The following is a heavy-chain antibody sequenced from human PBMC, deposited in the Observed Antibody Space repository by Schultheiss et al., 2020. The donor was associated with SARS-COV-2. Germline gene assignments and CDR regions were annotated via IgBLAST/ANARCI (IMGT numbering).Heavy chain of an antibody. CDR2: IWYDGSNK. V-gene: IGHV3-33*01. CDR3: ARGPYYDFWSGYSDYYYYMDV. D-gene: IGHD3-3*01. Sequence: GGSLRLSCAASGFTFSSYGMHWVRQAPGKGLEWVAVIWYDGSNKYYADSVKGRFTISRDNSKNTLYLQMNSLRAEDTAVYYCARGPYYDFWSGYSDYYYYMDVWGKGTTVTVSS. J-gene: IGHJ6*03. CDR1: GFTFSSYG.